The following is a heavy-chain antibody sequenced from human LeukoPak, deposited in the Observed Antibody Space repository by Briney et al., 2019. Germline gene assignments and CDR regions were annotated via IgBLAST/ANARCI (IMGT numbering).Heavy chain of an antibody. J-gene: IGHJ4*02. CDR1: GYTFSAYG. CDR2: SSGTGYNM. D-gene: IGHD2-2*01. V-gene: IGHV1-18*01. Sequence: ASVKVSCKASGYTFSAYGITWVRQAPGQGLEWMAWSSGTGYNMEYAQKFQGRVTMTTDTSTSTAYLELRSLRSDDTAVYYCARSRCSDSTSCYYFFFFDSWGQRSLVTVSS. CDR3: ARSRCSDSTSCYYFFFFDS.